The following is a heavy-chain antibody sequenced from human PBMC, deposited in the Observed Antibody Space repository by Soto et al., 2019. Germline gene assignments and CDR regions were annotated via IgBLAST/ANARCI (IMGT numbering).Heavy chain of an antibody. CDR2: IYYSGST. V-gene: IGHV4-31*03. D-gene: IGHD6-19*01. CDR3: AREGIAVAGIVSWFDP. J-gene: IGHJ5*02. Sequence: SETLSLTCTVSGGSISSGGYYWSWIRQHPGKGLEWIGYIYYSGSTYYNPSLKSRVNISVDTSKNQFSLKLSSVTAADTAVFYCAREGIAVAGIVSWFDPWGQGTLVTVSS. CDR1: GGSISSGGYY.